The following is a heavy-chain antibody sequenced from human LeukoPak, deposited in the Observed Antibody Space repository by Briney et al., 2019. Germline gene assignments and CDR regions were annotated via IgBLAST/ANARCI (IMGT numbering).Heavy chain of an antibody. D-gene: IGHD4-11*01. Sequence: SETLSLTCAVYGGSFSGYYWSWIRQPPGKGLEWIGEINHSGSTNYNPSLKSRVTISVDTSKNQFSLKLSSVTAADTAVYYCAGLLGETTVTKYYFDYWGQGTLVTVSS. V-gene: IGHV4-34*01. CDR1: GGSFSGYY. J-gene: IGHJ4*02. CDR3: AGLLGETTVTKYYFDY. CDR2: INHSGST.